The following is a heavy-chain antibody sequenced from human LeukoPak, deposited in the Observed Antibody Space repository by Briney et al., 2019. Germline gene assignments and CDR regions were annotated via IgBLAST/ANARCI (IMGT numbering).Heavy chain of an antibody. J-gene: IGHJ3*02. D-gene: IGHD2-2*01. Sequence: GGSLRLSCAASGFTFSNAWMTWVRQAPGKGLEWVAVISYDGSNKYYADSVKGRFTISRDNSKNTLYLQMNGLRAEDTAVYYCARDFLGSIAFDIWGQGTMVTVSS. V-gene: IGHV3-30-3*01. CDR3: ARDFLGSIAFDI. CDR1: GFTFSNAW. CDR2: ISYDGSNK.